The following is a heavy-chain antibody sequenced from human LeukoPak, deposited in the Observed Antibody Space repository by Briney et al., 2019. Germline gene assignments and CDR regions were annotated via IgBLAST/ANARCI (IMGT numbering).Heavy chain of an antibody. Sequence: ASVKVSCKASGYTFTSYGISWVRQAPGQGLEWMGWISAYNGNTNYAQKLQGRVTMTTDTSTSTAYMELRSLRSDDTAVYYCARDAPASGYYDSSHYGMDVWGQGTTVTVSS. J-gene: IGHJ6*02. D-gene: IGHD3-22*01. CDR3: ARDAPASGYYDSSHYGMDV. V-gene: IGHV1-18*01. CDR2: ISAYNGNT. CDR1: GYTFTSYG.